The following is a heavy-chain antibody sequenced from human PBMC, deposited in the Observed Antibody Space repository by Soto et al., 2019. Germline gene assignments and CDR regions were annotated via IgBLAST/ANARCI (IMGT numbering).Heavy chain of an antibody. D-gene: IGHD3-10*01. J-gene: IGHJ3*02. V-gene: IGHV3-11*01. CDR3: ARDMSYYGSGTGPHAFDI. Sequence: GGSLRLSCAASGFTFSDYYMSWIRQAPGKGLEWVSYISSSGSTIYYADSVKGRFTISRDNAKNSLYLQMNSLRAEDTAVYYCARDMSYYGSGTGPHAFDIWGQGTMVTVSS. CDR2: ISSSGSTI. CDR1: GFTFSDYY.